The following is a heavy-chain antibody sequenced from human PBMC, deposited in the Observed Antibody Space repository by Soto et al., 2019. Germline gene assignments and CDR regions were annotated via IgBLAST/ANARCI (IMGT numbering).Heavy chain of an antibody. CDR2: TYYKSKWFY. CDR3: ARGDPWLLY. D-gene: IGHD2-21*02. V-gene: IGHV6-1*01. J-gene: IGHJ4*02. CDR1: GDSVSSDSTA. Sequence: SQTLSLTCDISGDSVSSDSTAWNWIRQSPSRGLEWLGRTYYKSKWFYNYAVSVRSRIAIKSDTSKNQFSLQLSSVTPEDTAVYFCARGDPWLLYGGQGTLVTVS.